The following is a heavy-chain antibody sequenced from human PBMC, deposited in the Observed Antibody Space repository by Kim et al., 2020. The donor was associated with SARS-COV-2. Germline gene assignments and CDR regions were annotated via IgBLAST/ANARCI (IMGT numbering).Heavy chain of an antibody. D-gene: IGHD3-16*01. J-gene: IGHJ3*02. CDR3: VRDRMGGAFDM. CDR2: IIKSSNTI. Sequence: GGSLRLSCATSGFTFSAYEMNWVRQAPGKGLEWLAVIIKSSNTIYYADSVEGRFTISRDNAKNSLFLQMNSLRDEDTALYYCVRDRMGGAFDMWGQGTMVTVSS. V-gene: IGHV3-48*02. CDR1: GFTFSAYE.